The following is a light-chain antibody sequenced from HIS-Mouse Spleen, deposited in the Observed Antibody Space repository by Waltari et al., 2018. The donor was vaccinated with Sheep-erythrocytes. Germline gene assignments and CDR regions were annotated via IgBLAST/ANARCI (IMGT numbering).Light chain of an antibody. Sequence: QSALTQPASVSGYPGQSITISCTGTSRDVGGYNLVSWYQQHPGKAHTLTIYEGSQRPSGVSNRFSGSQSGNTASLTISGLQAEDEADYYCCSYAGSSTPWVFGGGTKLTVL. CDR3: CSYAGSSTPWV. J-gene: IGLJ3*02. CDR2: EGS. CDR1: SRDVGGYNL. V-gene: IGLV2-23*01.